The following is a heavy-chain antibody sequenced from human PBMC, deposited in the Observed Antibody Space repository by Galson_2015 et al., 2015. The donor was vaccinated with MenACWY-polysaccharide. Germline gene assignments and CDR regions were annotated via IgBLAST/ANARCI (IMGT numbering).Heavy chain of an antibody. CDR3: AKEGMTTVTTRYYYYYMDV. CDR2: ISWNSGSI. Sequence: SLRLSCAASGFTFDDYAMHWVRQAPGKGLEWVSGISWNSGSIGYADSVKGRFTISRDNAKNSLYLQMNSLRAEDTALYYCAKEGMTTVTTRYYYYYMDVWGKGTTVTVS. V-gene: IGHV3-9*01. D-gene: IGHD4-11*01. J-gene: IGHJ6*03. CDR1: GFTFDDYA.